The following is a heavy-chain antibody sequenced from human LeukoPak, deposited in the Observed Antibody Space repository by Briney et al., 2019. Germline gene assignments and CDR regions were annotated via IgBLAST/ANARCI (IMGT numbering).Heavy chain of an antibody. Sequence: GGSLRLSCAASGFTFSSYSMTWVRQAPGKGLEWVSYISSSSSTIYYADSVKGRFTISRDNAKNSLYLQMNSLRAEDTAVYYCAKEGGYSSGWYLDYWGQGTLVTVSS. CDR1: GFTFSSYS. CDR2: ISSSSSTI. J-gene: IGHJ4*02. V-gene: IGHV3-48*01. D-gene: IGHD6-19*01. CDR3: AKEGGYSSGWYLDY.